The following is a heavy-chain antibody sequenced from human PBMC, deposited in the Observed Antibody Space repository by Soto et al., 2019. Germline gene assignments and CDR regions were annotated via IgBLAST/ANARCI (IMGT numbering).Heavy chain of an antibody. V-gene: IGHV3-21*01. CDR3: AGEGIYDYIWVSYRPDRTQSGIDF. CDR2: ISSSSSYI. CDR1: GFTFSSYS. D-gene: IGHD3-16*02. J-gene: IGHJ4*02. Sequence: GGSLRLSCAASGFTFSSYSMNWVRQAPGKGLEWVSSISSSSSYIYYADSVKGRFTISRDNAKNSLYLQMNSLRAEDTAVYYCAGEGIYDYIWVSYRPDRTQSGIDFWGQGTLVTVSS.